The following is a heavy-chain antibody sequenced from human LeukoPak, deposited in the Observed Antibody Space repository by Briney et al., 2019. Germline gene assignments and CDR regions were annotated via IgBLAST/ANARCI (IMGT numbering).Heavy chain of an antibody. CDR3: ARDFLWFGELLPNWFDP. CDR1: GYTFTGYY. J-gene: IGHJ5*02. D-gene: IGHD3-10*01. Sequence: ASVKVSCKASGYTFTGYYMHWVRQAPGQGLEWMGWINPNSGGTNYAQKFQGRVTMTRDTSISTAYMELSRLRSDDTAVYYCARDFLWFGELLPNWFDPWGQGTLVTVSS. CDR2: INPNSGGT. V-gene: IGHV1-2*02.